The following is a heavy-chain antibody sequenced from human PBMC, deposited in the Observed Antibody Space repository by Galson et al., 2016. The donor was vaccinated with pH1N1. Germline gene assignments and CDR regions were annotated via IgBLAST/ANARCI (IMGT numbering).Heavy chain of an antibody. V-gene: IGHV1-69*13. CDR1: GGTFGSYG. J-gene: IGHJ6*02. CDR3: AKEGGEVNWVNFHFGLDV. CDR2: IIPIFGTT. Sequence: SVKASCKASGGTFGSYGINWVRQAPGQGLEWMGGIIPIFGTTNHAQRFQGRVTMTADESTSTAYMELSSLRSDDTAVYYCAKEGGEVNWVNFHFGLDVWGPGTAVTVSS. D-gene: IGHD1-20*01.